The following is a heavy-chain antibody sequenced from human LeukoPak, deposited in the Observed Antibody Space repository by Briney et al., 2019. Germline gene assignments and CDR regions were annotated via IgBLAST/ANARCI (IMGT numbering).Heavy chain of an antibody. D-gene: IGHD3-22*01. J-gene: IGHJ4*02. CDR1: GFTFSTYW. Sequence: PGGSLRLSCSASGFTFSTYWMSWVRQAPGKGLEWVSAISGSGGSTYYADSVKGRFTISRDNSKNTLYLQMNSLRAEDTAVYYCAKRQYYYDSSGYIDYWGQGTLVTVSS. CDR3: AKRQYYYDSSGYIDY. V-gene: IGHV3-23*01. CDR2: ISGSGGST.